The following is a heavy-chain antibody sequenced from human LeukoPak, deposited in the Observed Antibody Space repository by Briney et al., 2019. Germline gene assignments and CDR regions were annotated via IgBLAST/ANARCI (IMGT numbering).Heavy chain of an antibody. CDR3: TTSDCSNTSCYRVRFDY. Sequence: PGGSLILSCAASGFTFSNAWMSWVRQAPGKGLEWVGRIKSKTDGGTTNYAAPVKGRFTISRDDSKNTLYLQMNSLKTEDTAVYYCTTSDCSNTSCYRVRFDYWGQGTLVTVSS. J-gene: IGHJ4*02. CDR1: GFTFSNAW. V-gene: IGHV3-15*01. D-gene: IGHD2-2*02. CDR2: IKSKTDGGTT.